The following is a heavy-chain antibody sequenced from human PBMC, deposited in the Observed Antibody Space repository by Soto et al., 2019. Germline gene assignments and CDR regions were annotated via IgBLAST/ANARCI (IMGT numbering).Heavy chain of an antibody. J-gene: IGHJ4*02. Sequence: GGSLRLSCAAPGFTFSSYAMSWVRQAPGKGLEWVSAISGSGGSTYYADSVKGRFTISRDNSKNMLYLQMNSLRAEDTAVYYCAKDLRITIFGVVTFLFDYWGQGTLVTVSS. CDR1: GFTFSSYA. V-gene: IGHV3-23*01. CDR2: ISGSGGST. CDR3: AKDLRITIFGVVTFLFDY. D-gene: IGHD3-3*01.